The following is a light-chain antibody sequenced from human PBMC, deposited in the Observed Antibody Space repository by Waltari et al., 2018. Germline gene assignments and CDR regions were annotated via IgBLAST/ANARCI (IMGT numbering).Light chain of an antibody. V-gene: IGLV3-25*03. CDR3: PSANNRGTALL. CDR2: KDN. Sequence: ELTQPPSASVSPGQTARSTCSGDGLSKQLGYWYQKKPGQAPVLVIYKDNERASGIPCRFSGSSSRTTVTLTIRAVQAEDVPDYYCPSANNRGTALLFGGGTTLTV. CDR1: GLSKQL. J-gene: IGLJ3*02.